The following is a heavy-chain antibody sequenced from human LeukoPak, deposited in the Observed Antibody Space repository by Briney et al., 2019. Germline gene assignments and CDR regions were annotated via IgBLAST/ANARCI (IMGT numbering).Heavy chain of an antibody. V-gene: IGHV4-59*01. Sequence: SETLSLTCTVSGGSISSYHWSWIRQPPGKGLELLGYIYYSGSTNYNPSLKSRVTISVDTSKNQFSLNPSAVTVADTAVYYCAREIHGGRLDYWGQGTLVTVSS. CDR2: IYYSGST. CDR3: AREIHGGRLDY. J-gene: IGHJ4*02. CDR1: GGSISSYH. D-gene: IGHD5-18*01.